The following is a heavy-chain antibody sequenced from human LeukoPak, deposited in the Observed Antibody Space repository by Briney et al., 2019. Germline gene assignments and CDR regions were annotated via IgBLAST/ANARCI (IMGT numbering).Heavy chain of an antibody. V-gene: IGHV3-11*04. Sequence: GGSLRLSCAASGFIFSDYYMSWIRQAPGKGLEFVSYISSDGTANYYADSVKGRFTISGDNAQNSVYLEMTNLGAEDTAVYYCVREFWYRFDNWGQGTVVTVSS. CDR3: VREFWYRFDN. D-gene: IGHD6-13*01. CDR2: ISSDGTAN. J-gene: IGHJ4*02. CDR1: GFIFSDYY.